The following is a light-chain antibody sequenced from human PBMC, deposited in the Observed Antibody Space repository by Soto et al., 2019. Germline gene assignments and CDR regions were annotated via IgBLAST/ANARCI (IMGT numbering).Light chain of an antibody. CDR1: QTISSW. Sequence: DIQMTQSPSSVSASVGDRVTITCRASQTISSWLAWYQQKPGTAPQLLIYKASTLESGVPSRFSGSGSGTEFTLTISSLQPDDFATYYCQQYNTYSYTFGQGTKVDIK. J-gene: IGKJ2*01. V-gene: IGKV1-5*03. CDR3: QQYNTYSYT. CDR2: KAS.